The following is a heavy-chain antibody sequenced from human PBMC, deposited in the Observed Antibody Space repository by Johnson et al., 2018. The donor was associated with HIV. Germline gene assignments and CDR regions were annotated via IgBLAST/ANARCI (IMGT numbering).Heavy chain of an antibody. CDR1: GFTFDDYG. J-gene: IGHJ3*02. Sequence: VQLVESGGGVVRPGGSLRLSCAASGFTFDDYGMSWVRQAPGTGLEWVSGITWNGGSPGYAASVLGRFTISRDNAKTSLDLQMNSLRAEDTAFYYCARSRGGSSEDAFDIWGQGTMVTVSS. CDR2: ITWNGGSP. V-gene: IGHV3-20*04. D-gene: IGHD1-26*01. CDR3: ARSRGGSSEDAFDI.